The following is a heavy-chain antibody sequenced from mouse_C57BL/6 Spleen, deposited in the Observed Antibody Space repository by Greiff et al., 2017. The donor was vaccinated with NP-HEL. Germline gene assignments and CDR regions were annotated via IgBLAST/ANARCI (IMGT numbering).Heavy chain of an antibody. CDR2: ISSGGSYT. CDR1: GFTFSSYG. CDR3: ARHEDYDPWYFDV. D-gene: IGHD2-4*01. J-gene: IGHJ1*03. Sequence: EVKLQESGGDLVKPGGSLKLSCAASGFTFSSYGMSWVRQTPDKRLEWVATISSGGSYTYYPDSVKGRFTISRDNAKNTLYLQMSSLKSEDTAMYYCARHEDYDPWYFDVWGTGTTVTVSS. V-gene: IGHV5-6*01.